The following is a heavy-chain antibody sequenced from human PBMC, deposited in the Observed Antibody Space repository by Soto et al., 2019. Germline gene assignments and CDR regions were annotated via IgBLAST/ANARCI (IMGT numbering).Heavy chain of an antibody. Sequence: QVERQESGPRLVNSSGTLSLTCEVSSGSISTGNWWSWVRQPPGKGLEWIGEIYYTGATNYKPSLKSRVTMTRDKCKDQFSLILTSATDADTAVYYCARVFSSGSGWMYSYDFWGQGIMVSVSS. V-gene: IGHV4-4*02. CDR1: SGSISTGNW. CDR2: IYYTGAT. CDR3: ARVFSSGSGWMYSYDF. D-gene: IGHD1-1*01. J-gene: IGHJ4*02.